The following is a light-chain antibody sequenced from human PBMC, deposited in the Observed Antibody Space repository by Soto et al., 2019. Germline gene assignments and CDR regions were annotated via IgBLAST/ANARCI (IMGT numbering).Light chain of an antibody. CDR1: QSISSW. J-gene: IGKJ4*01. CDR3: QQYNSYPLT. CDR2: KAS. Sequence: DIQMTQSPSTLSASVGDRVTITCRASQSISSWLAWYQQKPGKAPKLLIYKASSLESVVPSRLSGSGSGTEFTLTISSLQPDDFATYYCQQYNSYPLTFGGGTKVQIK. V-gene: IGKV1-5*03.